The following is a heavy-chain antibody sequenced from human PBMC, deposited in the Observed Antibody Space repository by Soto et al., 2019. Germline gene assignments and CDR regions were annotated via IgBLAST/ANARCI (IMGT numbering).Heavy chain of an antibody. CDR3: AKALRGYYDFWSGYGMDV. Sequence: GGSLRLSCAASGFTFSSYAMSWVRQAPGKGLEWVSAISGSGGSAYYADSVKGRFTISRDNSKNTLYLQMNSLRAEDTAVYYCAKALRGYYDFWSGYGMDVWGQGTTVTVSS. J-gene: IGHJ6*02. CDR1: GFTFSSYA. D-gene: IGHD3-3*01. V-gene: IGHV3-23*01. CDR2: ISGSGGSA.